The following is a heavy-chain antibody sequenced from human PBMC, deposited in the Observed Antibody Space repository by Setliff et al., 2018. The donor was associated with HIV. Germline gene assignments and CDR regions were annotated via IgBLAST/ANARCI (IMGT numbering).Heavy chain of an antibody. CDR3: ARGLAVAGKSYYDYYYMDV. CDR1: GYTLTELS. CDR2: FDPEDGET. D-gene: IGHD6-19*01. V-gene: IGHV1-24*01. Sequence: ASVKVSCKISGYTLTELSIHWVRQAPGKGLEWMANFDPEDGETFYAQKFQGRLTMTEDTSTDTAYMELSSLRSEDTAVYYCARGLAVAGKSYYDYYYMDVWGKGTTVTVSS. J-gene: IGHJ6*03.